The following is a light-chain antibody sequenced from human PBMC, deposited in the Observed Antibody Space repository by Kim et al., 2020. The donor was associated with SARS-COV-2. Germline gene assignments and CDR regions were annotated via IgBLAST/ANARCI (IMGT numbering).Light chain of an antibody. J-gene: IGLJ3*02. CDR3: SSYASSNAWV. CDR2: EVT. V-gene: IGLV2-8*01. Sequence: GESCSISLTGTSCSVVYYNYVSWYQHPPGKAPKLMIYEVTKRPSVVPDRFSGSKSGNTASLTVSGLQAEDEADYYCSSYASSNAWVFGGGTQLTVL. CDR1: SCSVVYYNY.